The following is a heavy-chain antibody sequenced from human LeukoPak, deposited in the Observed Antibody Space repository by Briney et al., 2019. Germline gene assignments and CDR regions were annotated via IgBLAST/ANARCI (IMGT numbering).Heavy chain of an antibody. D-gene: IGHD1-1*01. J-gene: IGHJ4*02. CDR2: INPNSGST. V-gene: IGHV1-46*01. CDR3: ARESDTGKDFDH. CDR1: GYTFTYHF. Sequence: GASVKVPCKASGYTFTYHFMHWVRQAPGQGLEWMGMINPNSGSTSYAQKFQGRVTMTRGTSTSTVFLELSSLKSEDTALYYCARESDTGKDFDHWGQGTLVTVSS.